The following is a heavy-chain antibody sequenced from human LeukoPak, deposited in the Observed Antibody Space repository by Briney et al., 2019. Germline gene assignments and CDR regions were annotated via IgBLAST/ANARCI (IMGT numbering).Heavy chain of an antibody. CDR3: ARELSGFQL. J-gene: IGHJ4*02. D-gene: IGHD3-22*01. CDR2: IYTSGST. CDR1: GGSISSGSYY. Sequence: PSETLSLTCTVSGGSISSGSYYWSWIRQPAGKGLEWIGRIYTSGSTNYNPSLKSRVTISVDTSKNQFSLKLSSVTAADTAVYYCARELSGFQLWSQGTLATVSS. V-gene: IGHV4-61*02.